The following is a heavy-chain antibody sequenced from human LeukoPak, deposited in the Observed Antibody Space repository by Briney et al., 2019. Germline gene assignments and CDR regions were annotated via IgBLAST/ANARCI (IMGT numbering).Heavy chain of an antibody. V-gene: IGHV3-11*04. CDR1: GFTFSDHY. CDR3: ARSPVRYCSSTSCYYFDY. J-gene: IGHJ4*02. CDR2: ISSSGSRI. D-gene: IGHD2-2*01. Sequence: GGSLRLSCAMSGFTFSDHYMTWIRQAPGKGLEWISHISSSGSRISYADTVKGRFTISRDNAKNSLYLQMNSLRAEDTAVYYCARSPVRYCSSTSCYYFDYWGQGTLVTVSS.